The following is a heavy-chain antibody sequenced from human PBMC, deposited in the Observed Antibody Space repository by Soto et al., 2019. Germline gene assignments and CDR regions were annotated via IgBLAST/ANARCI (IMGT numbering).Heavy chain of an antibody. CDR3: AIEQADYYRHDSFDV. Sequence: SETLSLTCTVSGGSISSGGYYWSWIRQHPGKGLEWIGYIYYSGSTYYNPSLKSRVTISVDTSKNQFSLKLSSVTAADTAVYYRAIEQADYYRHDSFDVRGQVSRGSV. V-gene: IGHV4-31*03. J-gene: IGHJ3*01. CDR1: GGSISSGGYY. CDR2: IYYSGST. D-gene: IGHD3-10*01.